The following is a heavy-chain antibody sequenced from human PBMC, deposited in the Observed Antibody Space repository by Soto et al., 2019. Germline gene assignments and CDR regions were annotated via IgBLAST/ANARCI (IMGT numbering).Heavy chain of an antibody. CDR3: ARVAVASYSYYYYGMDV. J-gene: IGHJ6*02. CDR1: GYTFTSYG. D-gene: IGHD2-15*01. CDR2: ISAYNGNT. Sequence: ASVKVSCKASGYTFTSYGISWVRQAPGQGLEWMGWISAYNGNTNYAQKLQGRVTMTTDTSTSTAHMELRSLRSDDTAVYYCARVAVASYSYYYYGMDVWGQGTTVTVSS. V-gene: IGHV1-18*01.